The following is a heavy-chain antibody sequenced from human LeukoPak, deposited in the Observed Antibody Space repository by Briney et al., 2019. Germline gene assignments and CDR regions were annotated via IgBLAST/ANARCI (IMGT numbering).Heavy chain of an antibody. Sequence: GSLRLSCAASGFTFSGHWMSWVRQPPGKGLEWIGEINHSGSTNYNPSLKSRVTISVDTSKNQFSLKLSSVTAADTAVYYCARGPYSSSWYWGKFDYWGQGTLVTVSS. J-gene: IGHJ4*02. V-gene: IGHV4-34*01. CDR2: INHSGST. D-gene: IGHD6-13*01. CDR1: GFTFSGHW. CDR3: ARGPYSSSWYWGKFDY.